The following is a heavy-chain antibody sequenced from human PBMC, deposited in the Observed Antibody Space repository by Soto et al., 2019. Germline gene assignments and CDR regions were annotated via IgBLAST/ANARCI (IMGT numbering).Heavy chain of an antibody. CDR1: GFTFISYG. Sequence: GGSLRLSCASSGFTFISYGMHWVRQAPGKGLEWVAVISYDGSNKYYADSVKGRFTISRDNSKNTLYLQMNSLRAEDTAVYYCAKDYSGYDYVWGSYRSGGMDVWGQGTTVTVSS. CDR2: ISYDGSNK. CDR3: AKDYSGYDYVWGSYRSGGMDV. D-gene: IGHD3-16*02. J-gene: IGHJ6*02. V-gene: IGHV3-30*18.